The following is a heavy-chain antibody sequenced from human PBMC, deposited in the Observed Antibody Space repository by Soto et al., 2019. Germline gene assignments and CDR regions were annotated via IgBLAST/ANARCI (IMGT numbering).Heavy chain of an antibody. CDR1: GGSVSDKTYY. J-gene: IGHJ4*02. D-gene: IGHD4-17*01. CDR3: ARTTAVPNTLRSRYFFDY. CDR2: VYYSGTT. Sequence: SETLSLTCSVSGGSVSDKTYYWSWIRQRPGKRLEWIGYVYYSGTTNCNPSLKSRVTISVDLSKNRFSLRLSSVTTADTALYYCARTTAVPNTLRSRYFFDYWGQGTLVTVSS. V-gene: IGHV4-61*01.